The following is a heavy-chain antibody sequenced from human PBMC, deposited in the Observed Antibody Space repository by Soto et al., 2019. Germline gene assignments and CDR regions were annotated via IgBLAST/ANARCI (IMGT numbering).Heavy chain of an antibody. D-gene: IGHD3-3*01. CDR3: ARVGRWPGYDETPTYYYYMDV. CDR1: GGTFSSYT. Sequence: ASVKVSCKASGGTFSSYTISWVRQAPGQGLEWMGRIIPILGIANYAQKFQGRVTITADKSTSTAYMELSSLRSEDTAVYYCARVGRWPGYDETPTYYYYMDVWGKGTTVTVSS. V-gene: IGHV1-69*02. J-gene: IGHJ6*03. CDR2: IIPILGIA.